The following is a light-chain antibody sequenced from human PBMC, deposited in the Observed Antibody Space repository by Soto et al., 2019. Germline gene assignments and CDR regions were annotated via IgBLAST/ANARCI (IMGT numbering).Light chain of an antibody. Sequence: EIVLTQSPGTLSLSPGERATLSCRASQSVSSSYLAWYQQKPGQAPMLLIYGASSRATGIPDRFSGSGSATDFPLTISRLEPDDFAVYYCQQYGSSGWTFGQGTKVEIK. V-gene: IGKV3-20*01. J-gene: IGKJ1*01. CDR2: GAS. CDR3: QQYGSSGWT. CDR1: QSVSSSY.